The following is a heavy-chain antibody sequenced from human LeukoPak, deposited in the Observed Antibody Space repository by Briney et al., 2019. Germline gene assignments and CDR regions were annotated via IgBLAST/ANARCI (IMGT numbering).Heavy chain of an antibody. V-gene: IGHV4-38-2*02. CDR2: IYHGGST. CDR1: GYSISSGYY. J-gene: IGHJ4*02. Sequence: PSETLSLTCTVSGYSISSGYYWGRIRQPPGKGLEWIGSIYHGGSTYYNPSLKSRVTISLDTSKNQFSLKLSSVTAADTAVYYCAPLNSSGWYYFDYWGQGTLVTVSS. CDR3: APLNSSGWYYFDY. D-gene: IGHD6-19*01.